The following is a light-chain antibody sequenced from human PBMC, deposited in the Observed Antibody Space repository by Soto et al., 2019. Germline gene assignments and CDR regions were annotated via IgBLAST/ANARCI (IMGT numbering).Light chain of an antibody. V-gene: IGLV1-47*02. Sequence: QSVLTQPPSASGTPGQRVTISCSGSSSNIGRNYVYWYKQLPGTAPKLLIYCNDQRPSGVPDRLSGSKSGTSASLAMSGLRSEDEADYYCATRDNSLSRWVFGGGTKLTVL. CDR1: SSNIGRNY. CDR3: ATRDNSLSRWV. CDR2: CND. J-gene: IGLJ3*02.